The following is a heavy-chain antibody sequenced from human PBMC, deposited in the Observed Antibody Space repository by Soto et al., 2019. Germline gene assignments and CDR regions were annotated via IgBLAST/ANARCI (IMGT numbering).Heavy chain of an antibody. CDR3: ARVKTTVTPPYYYYGMDV. D-gene: IGHD4-17*01. CDR1: GGSISSGDYY. J-gene: IGHJ6*02. CDR2: IYYSGST. Sequence: QVQLQESGPGLVKPSQTLSLTCTVSGGSISSGDYYWSWIRQHPGKGLEWIGYIYYSGSTYYNPSLKSRVTIAVDTSKNQFSLKLSSVTAADTAVYYCARVKTTVTPPYYYYGMDVWGQGTTVTVSS. V-gene: IGHV4-31*03.